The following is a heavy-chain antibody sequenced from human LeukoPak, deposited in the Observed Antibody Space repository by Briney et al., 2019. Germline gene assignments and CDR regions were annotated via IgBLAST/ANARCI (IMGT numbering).Heavy chain of an antibody. J-gene: IGHJ6*03. CDR1: GGSISSYY. Sequence: SSETLSLTCTVSGGSISSYYWSWIRQPPGKGLEWIGYIYYSGSTNYNPSLKSRVTISVDTSKNQFSLKLSSVTAADTAAYYCARGRKLDTYYYYYYMDVWGKGTTVTVSS. V-gene: IGHV4-59*01. CDR3: ARGRKLDTYYYYYYMDV. CDR2: IYYSGST. D-gene: IGHD6-6*01.